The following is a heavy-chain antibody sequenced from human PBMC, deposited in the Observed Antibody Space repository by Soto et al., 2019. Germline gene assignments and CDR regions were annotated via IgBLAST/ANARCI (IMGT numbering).Heavy chain of an antibody. D-gene: IGHD1-7*01. J-gene: IGHJ6*02. V-gene: IGHV1-3*01. CDR3: ARYYNWNSYYYYGMDV. CDR1: GYTFTSYA. CDR2: INAGNGNT. Sequence: GASVKVSCKASGYTFTSYAMHWVRQAPGQRLEWMGWINAGNGNTKYSQKFQGRVTITRDTSASTAYMELSSLRSEDTAVYYCARYYNWNSYYYYGMDVWGQGTTVTVSS.